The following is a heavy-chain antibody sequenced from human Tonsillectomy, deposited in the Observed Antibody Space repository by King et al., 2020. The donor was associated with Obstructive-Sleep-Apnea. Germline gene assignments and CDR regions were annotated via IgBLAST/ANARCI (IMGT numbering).Heavy chain of an antibody. V-gene: IGHV3-11*06. Sequence: VQLVESGGGLVKPGGSLRLSCAASGFTFSDYYMSWIRQAPGKGLEWVSYISSSSSYTNYEDSVKGRFTISRDNAKNSLYLQMNSLRAEDTAVYYCARQVGATLFDYWGQGTLVTVSS. CDR1: GFTFSDYY. CDR3: ARQVGATLFDY. CDR2: ISSSSSYT. D-gene: IGHD1-26*01. J-gene: IGHJ4*02.